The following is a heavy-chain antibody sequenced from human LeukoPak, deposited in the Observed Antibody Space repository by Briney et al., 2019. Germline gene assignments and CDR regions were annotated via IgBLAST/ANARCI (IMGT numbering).Heavy chain of an antibody. Sequence: PSETLSLTCTVPGGSISSYYWRWIRQPPGKGLEWIGYIYYSGSTNYNTSLKSRVTISVDTSKNQFSLKLSSETAADTAVYYCARERGGNSIDYWGQGTLVTVSS. J-gene: IGHJ4*02. CDR3: ARERGGNSIDY. D-gene: IGHD4-23*01. CDR1: GGSISSYY. V-gene: IGHV4-59*01. CDR2: IYYSGST.